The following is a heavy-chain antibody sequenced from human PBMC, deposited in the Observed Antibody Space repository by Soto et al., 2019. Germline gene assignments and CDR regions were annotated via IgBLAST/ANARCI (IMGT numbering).Heavy chain of an antibody. D-gene: IGHD5-18*01. J-gene: IGHJ4*02. CDR3: ARGASAYSYRSPAFDL. V-gene: IGHV1-69*05. CDR1: GGTFSSYA. CDR2: IIPIFGTT. Sequence: GASVKVSCKASGGTFSSYAISWVRQAPGQGLEWMGGIIPIFGTTSYADSVKGRFFISRDNSKNTLYLQMNSLRAEDTAVYYCARGASAYSYRSPAFDLWGQGTLVTVSS.